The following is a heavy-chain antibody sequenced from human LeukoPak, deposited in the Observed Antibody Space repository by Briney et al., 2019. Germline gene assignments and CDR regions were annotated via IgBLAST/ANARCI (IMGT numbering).Heavy chain of an antibody. CDR3: ARPAPTVGYAFDI. CDR1: GGTFSSYA. D-gene: IGHD4-23*01. Sequence: SVKVSCKASGGTFSSYAISWVRQAPGQGLEWMGGIIPIFGTANYAQKFQGRVTITTVESTSTAYMELSSLRSEDTAVYYCARPAPTVGYAFDIWGQGTMVTVSS. V-gene: IGHV1-69*05. J-gene: IGHJ3*02. CDR2: IIPIFGTA.